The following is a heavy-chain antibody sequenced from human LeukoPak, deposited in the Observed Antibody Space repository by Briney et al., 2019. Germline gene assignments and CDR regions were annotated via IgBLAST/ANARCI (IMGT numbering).Heavy chain of an antibody. V-gene: IGHV3-7*01. D-gene: IGHD1-26*01. J-gene: IGHJ4*02. CDR2: IKQDGSEK. Sequence: PGGSLRLSCAASGFTFSSYWMSWVRPTPGKGLEWVANIKQDGSEKYYVDSVKGRFTISRDNAKNSLYLQMNTLRAEDTAVYYCASGSGSFDYWGQGTLVTVSS. CDR3: ASGSGSFDY. CDR1: GFTFSSYW.